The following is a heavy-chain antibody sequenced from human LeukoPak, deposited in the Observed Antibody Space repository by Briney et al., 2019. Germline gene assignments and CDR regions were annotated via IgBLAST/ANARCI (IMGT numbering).Heavy chain of an antibody. J-gene: IGHJ4*02. Sequence: SETLSLTCAVSGYSISSGYYWGWLRQPPGKGLEWIASMYHSGSTYYNPSLKSRVTLSVDTSKNQFSLKMSSVTAADTAVYYCGRDRSGGYSVDYWGQGTLVTVS. D-gene: IGHD1-26*01. CDR1: GYSISSGYY. CDR3: GRDRSGGYSVDY. CDR2: MYHSGST. V-gene: IGHV4-38-2*02.